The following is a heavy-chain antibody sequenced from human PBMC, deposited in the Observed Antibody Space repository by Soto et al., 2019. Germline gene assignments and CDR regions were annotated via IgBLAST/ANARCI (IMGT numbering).Heavy chain of an antibody. J-gene: IGHJ3*02. CDR2: IKHSGSS. Sequence: WETLSLTCALDVGSFSHYYWNWIRQSPGKGLEWIGKIKHSGSSNYSPSLRSRVSISVDMSRNQFSLRLSSVTAADTAVYYCARGGSSDWQVALDILGQGTMVTVSS. CDR3: ARGGSSDWQVALDI. D-gene: IGHD6-19*01. CDR1: VGSFSHYY. V-gene: IGHV4-34*01.